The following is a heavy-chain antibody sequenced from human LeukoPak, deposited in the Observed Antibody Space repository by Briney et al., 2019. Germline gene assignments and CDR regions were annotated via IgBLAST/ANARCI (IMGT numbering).Heavy chain of an antibody. J-gene: IGHJ4*02. D-gene: IGHD6-13*01. Sequence: PGGSLRLSCAASGLTFSSYEMNWVRQAPGKGLGWISYISSASNMIYYAESVKGRFTISRDNAKNSLYLQMNSLRAEDAAVYYCATASGSWYRYYFDSWGQGTLVTVSS. CDR1: GLTFSSYE. CDR3: ATASGSWYRYYFDS. CDR2: ISSASNMI. V-gene: IGHV3-48*03.